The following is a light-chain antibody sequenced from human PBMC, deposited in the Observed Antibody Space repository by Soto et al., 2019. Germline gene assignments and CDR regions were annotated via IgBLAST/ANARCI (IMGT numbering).Light chain of an antibody. CDR3: QQYNNWPPVT. CDR2: GAS. J-gene: IGKJ3*01. Sequence: EMVMTQSPAILSVSPGERATLSCRASQSVSTSLAWYQQKPGQAPRLLIYGASTRATGIPARFSGSGSGTEFTLTISSLQSEAFAVYYCQQYNNWPPVTFGPGTKVDIK. CDR1: QSVSTS. V-gene: IGKV3-15*01.